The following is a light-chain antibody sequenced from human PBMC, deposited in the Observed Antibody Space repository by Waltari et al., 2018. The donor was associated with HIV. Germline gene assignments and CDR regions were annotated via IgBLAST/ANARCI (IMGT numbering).Light chain of an antibody. CDR3: ISYGDILRVL. J-gene: IGLJ3*02. V-gene: IGLV2-8*01. CDR1: SSDIGAYDF. CDR2: EVT. Sequence: QSALTQPPSASGSLGQSVTISCTGSSSDIGAYDFVSCFQQHPHSAPKLLLYEVTRRPSTFAARFSGSRSGNPAFLTVAGLQPDDEATYFCISYGDILRVLFGGGTNVTVL.